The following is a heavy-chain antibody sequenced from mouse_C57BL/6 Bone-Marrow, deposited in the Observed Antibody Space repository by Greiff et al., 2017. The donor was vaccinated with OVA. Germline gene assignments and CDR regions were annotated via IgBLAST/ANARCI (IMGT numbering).Heavy chain of an antibody. D-gene: IGHD2-3*01. Sequence: VKLQESGPGLVQPSQSLSITCTVSGFSLTSYGVHWVRQSPGKGLEWLGVIWSGGSTDYNAAFISRLSISKDNSKSQVFFKMNSLQADDTAIYYCARNGGYSVWLADWGQGTLVTVSA. CDR3: ARNGGYSVWLAD. V-gene: IGHV2-2*01. J-gene: IGHJ3*01. CDR1: GFSLTSYG. CDR2: IWSGGST.